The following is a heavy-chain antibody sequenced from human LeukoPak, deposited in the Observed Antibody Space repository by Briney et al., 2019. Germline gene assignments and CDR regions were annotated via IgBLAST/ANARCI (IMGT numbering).Heavy chain of an antibody. D-gene: IGHD3-16*01. CDR1: GFTFSSYG. V-gene: IGHV3-30*02. J-gene: IGHJ3*02. CDR2: IRSDGTNK. CDR3: AKDPSNASRTLDI. Sequence: GGSLRLSCAASGFTFSSYGMHWVRQAPGKGLEWVAFIRSDGTNKYYRESVEGRFTVSRDNSKNTLFLQMNSLRPEDTAIYYCAKDPSNASRTLDIWGQGTLVTVSS.